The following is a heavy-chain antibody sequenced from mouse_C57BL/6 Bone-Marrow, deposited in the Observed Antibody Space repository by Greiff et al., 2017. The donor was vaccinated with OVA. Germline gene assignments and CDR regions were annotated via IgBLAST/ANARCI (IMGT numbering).Heavy chain of an antibody. D-gene: IGHD2-10*01. CDR2: IYPGGGYT. J-gene: IGHJ4*01. V-gene: IGHV1-63*01. CDR1: GYTFTNYW. CDR3: ARSAYYDAMDY. Sequence: QVQLQQSGAELVRPGTSVKMSCKASGYTFTNYWIGWAKQRPGHGLEWIGDIYPGGGYTNYNEKFKGKATLTADNSSSTAYMQFSSLTSEDSAIYYCARSAYYDAMDYWGQGTSVTVSS.